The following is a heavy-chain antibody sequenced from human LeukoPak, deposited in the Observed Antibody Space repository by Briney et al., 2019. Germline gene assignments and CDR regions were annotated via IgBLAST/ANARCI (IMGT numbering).Heavy chain of an antibody. Sequence: PGGSLRLSCATSGFTFSDYYMNWIRQAPGKRLEWVSYISPSGSTIYYADSVRGRFTISRDNAKNSLYLQMNTLRAEDTAFYYCARARDYYDTSGLYYFDYWGQGTLVTVSS. D-gene: IGHD3-22*01. CDR3: ARARDYYDTSGLYYFDY. J-gene: IGHJ4*02. V-gene: IGHV3-11*01. CDR1: GFTFSDYY. CDR2: ISPSGSTI.